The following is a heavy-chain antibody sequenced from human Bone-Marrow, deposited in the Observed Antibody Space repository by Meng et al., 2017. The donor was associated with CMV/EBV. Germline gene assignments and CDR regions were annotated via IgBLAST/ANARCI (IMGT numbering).Heavy chain of an antibody. D-gene: IGHD2-2*02. Sequence: SETLSLTCTVSGGSISSSSYYWGWIRQPPGKGLEWIGSIYYSGSTYYNPSLKSRVTISVDTSKNQFSLKLSSVTAADTAVYYCARAGGYCSSTSCYTGTIYYYGMDVWGQGTTVTVYS. CDR3: ARAGGYCSSTSCYTGTIYYYGMDV. CDR2: IYYSGST. J-gene: IGHJ6*02. CDR1: GGSISSSSYY. V-gene: IGHV4-39*07.